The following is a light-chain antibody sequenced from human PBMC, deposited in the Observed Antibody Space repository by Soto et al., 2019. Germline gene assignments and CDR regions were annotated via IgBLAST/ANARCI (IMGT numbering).Light chain of an antibody. CDR3: QQPYSTVRT. V-gene: IGKV1-39*01. Sequence: DIQMTQSPSSLSASVGDRVSITCRASQYISTYLNWYQQKPGKAPKLLIYAASNLQSGVPSRFSGSGSGTEFTLTISSLQPEDFATYYCQQPYSTVRTYGQGTKVDIK. J-gene: IGKJ1*01. CDR1: QYISTY. CDR2: AAS.